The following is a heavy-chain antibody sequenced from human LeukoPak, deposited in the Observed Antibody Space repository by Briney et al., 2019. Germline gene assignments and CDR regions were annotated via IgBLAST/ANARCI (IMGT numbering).Heavy chain of an antibody. CDR2: TNHSGST. V-gene: IGHV4-34*01. CDR1: GGSFSGYY. D-gene: IGHD3-9*01. CDR3: ASEGPRLRYFASVAAFDI. Sequence: SETLSLTCAVYGGSFSGYYWSWLRQPPGKGLEWIGETNHSGSTNYNPSLKSRVTISVDTSKNQFSLKLSSVTAADTAVYYCASEGPRLRYFASVAAFDIWGQGTMVTVSS. J-gene: IGHJ3*02.